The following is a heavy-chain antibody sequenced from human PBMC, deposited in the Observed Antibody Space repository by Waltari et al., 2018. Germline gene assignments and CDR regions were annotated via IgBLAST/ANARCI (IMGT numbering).Heavy chain of an antibody. D-gene: IGHD6-6*01. V-gene: IGHV3-7*03. CDR2: IKEDGSEK. Sequence: EVQLVESGGCLVQPGGSLRLSCAASGFTFTSYWMSWVRQAPGKGPEFVANIKEDGSEKNYVDSVKGRFIISRDNAKNSVYLQMNSLRVEDTAVYYCAREARSPTNWGQGTLVTASS. CDR3: AREARSPTN. CDR1: GFTFTSYW. J-gene: IGHJ4*02.